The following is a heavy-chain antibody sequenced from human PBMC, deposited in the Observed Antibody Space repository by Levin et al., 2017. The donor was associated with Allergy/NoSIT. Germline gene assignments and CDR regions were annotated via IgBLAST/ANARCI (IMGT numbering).Heavy chain of an antibody. Sequence: PGESLKISCAVSGFAFSSYGMHWVRQAPGKGLEWVAGISDDGSKKYYADSVKGRFTISRDNFKNTLYLQMNSLRVEDTAVYYCAKVRRELVIATDAFDIWGPGTMVTVSS. D-gene: IGHD3-9*01. CDR1: GFAFSSYG. J-gene: IGHJ3*02. V-gene: IGHV3-30*18. CDR3: AKVRRELVIATDAFDI. CDR2: ISDDGSKK.